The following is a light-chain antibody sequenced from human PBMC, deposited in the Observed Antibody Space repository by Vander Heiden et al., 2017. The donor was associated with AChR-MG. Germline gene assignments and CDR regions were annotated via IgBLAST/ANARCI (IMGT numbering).Light chain of an antibody. J-gene: IGKJ1*01. CDR3: QQHAKWPLWT. CDR1: QDIGTD. CDR2: GAS. Sequence: ETAMTQSPDTLTVSPGDRATLSCRASQDIGTDLAWYQHKPGQGPRLLIYGASNRATGVPDRFSGGGGRTAFTLTINSLRSEDVALYYCQQHAKWPLWTFGQRTKV. V-gene: IGKV3-15*01.